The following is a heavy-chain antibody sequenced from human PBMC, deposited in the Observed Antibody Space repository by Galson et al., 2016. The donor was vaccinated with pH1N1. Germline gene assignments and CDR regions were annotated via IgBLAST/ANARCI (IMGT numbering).Heavy chain of an antibody. V-gene: IGHV3-7*01. J-gene: IGHJ4*02. CDR2: INQDGSRK. D-gene: IGHD1-26*01. CDR1: GFVFSDYW. Sequence: SLRLSCAASGFVFSDYWMSWVRQAPGKGLEWVAKINQDGSRKHYVDSMKGRCTISRDKAENSLSLLMNSLRVEDTALYYCATEDYYTSLYWGQGILVTVSS. CDR3: ATEDYYTSLY.